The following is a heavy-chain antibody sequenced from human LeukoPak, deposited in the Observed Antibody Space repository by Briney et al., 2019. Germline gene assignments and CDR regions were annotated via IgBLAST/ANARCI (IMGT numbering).Heavy chain of an antibody. CDR1: GGSISSGGYS. V-gene: IGHV4-30-2*01. D-gene: IGHD6-13*01. CDR3: ARGAIAAAGNWFDP. J-gene: IGHJ5*02. Sequence: SETLSLTCAVSGGSISSGGYSWSWIRQPPGKGLEWIGYIYHSGSTYYNPSLKSRVTISVDRSKNQFSLKLSSVTAADMAVYYCARGAIAAAGNWFDPWGQGTLVTVSS. CDR2: IYHSGST.